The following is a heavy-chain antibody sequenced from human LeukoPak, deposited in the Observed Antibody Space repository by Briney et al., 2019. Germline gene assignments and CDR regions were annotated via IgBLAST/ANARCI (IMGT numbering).Heavy chain of an antibody. CDR1: GGSITSYY. CDR2: ISASGNT. V-gene: IGHV4-4*07. D-gene: IGHD2-15*01. CDR3: ARVGRSSTPGY. Sequence: SETLSLTCSVSGGSITSYYWTWVRQPAGKGLEWIGRISASGNTNYNPSLESRVTLSVDTSKNQFSLRLMSVTAADTAVYYCARVGRSSTPGYWGQGALVTVSS. J-gene: IGHJ4*02.